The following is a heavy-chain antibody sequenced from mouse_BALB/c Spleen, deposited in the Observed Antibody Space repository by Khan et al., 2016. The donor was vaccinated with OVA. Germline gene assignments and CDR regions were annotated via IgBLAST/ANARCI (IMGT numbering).Heavy chain of an antibody. V-gene: IGHV7-3*02. CDR2: IANKADGYRT. D-gene: IGHD4-1*02. Sequence: EVQLQESGGGLVQPGGSLRLSCATSGFTFTDYYMTWVRQPPGEALEWLGFIANKADGYRTEYSASVKGRFTISRDSSQNILYLQMTTLRAEDSATYYCARDQVGSYFDYWGQGTTLTVSS. J-gene: IGHJ2*01. CDR3: ARDQVGSYFDY. CDR1: GFTFTDYY.